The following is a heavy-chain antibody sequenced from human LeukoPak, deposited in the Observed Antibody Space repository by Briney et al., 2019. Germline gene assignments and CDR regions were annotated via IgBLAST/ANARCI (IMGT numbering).Heavy chain of an antibody. CDR3: ARGGKSLDYFDY. D-gene: IGHD1-26*01. CDR2: ISSSSSYI. CDR1: GFTLSSYS. V-gene: IGHV3-21*01. J-gene: IGHJ4*02. Sequence: GGSLRLSCAASGFTLSSYSMNWVRQAPGKGLEWVSSISSSSSYIYYADSVKGRFTISRDNAKNSLYLQMNSLRAEDTAVYYCARGGKSLDYFDYWGQGTLVTVSS.